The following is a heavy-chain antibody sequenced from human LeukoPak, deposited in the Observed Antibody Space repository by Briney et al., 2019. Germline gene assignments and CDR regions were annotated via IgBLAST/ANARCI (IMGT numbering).Heavy chain of an antibody. D-gene: IGHD2-15*01. J-gene: IGHJ4*02. CDR2: ISGSGGST. V-gene: IGHV3-23*01. Sequence: GGSLRLSCAASGFTFSSYSMNWVRQAPGKGLEWVSAISGSGGSTYYADSVKGRFTISRDNSKNTLYLQMNSLRAEDTAVYYCAKRRSAPPKYYFDYWGQGTLVTVSS. CDR1: GFTFSSYS. CDR3: AKRRSAPPKYYFDY.